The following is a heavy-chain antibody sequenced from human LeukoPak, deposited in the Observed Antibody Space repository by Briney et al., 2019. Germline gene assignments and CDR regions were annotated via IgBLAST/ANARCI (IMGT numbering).Heavy chain of an antibody. D-gene: IGHD3-10*01. Sequence: GASVKVSCKASGYTFTGYYMHWVRQAPGQGLEWMGWINPNSGGTNYAQKFQGRVTMTRDTSISTAYMELSRLRSDDTAVYYCARGRFGELLHDAFDIWGQGTMVTVSS. CDR1: GYTFTGYY. V-gene: IGHV1-2*02. CDR3: ARGRFGELLHDAFDI. J-gene: IGHJ3*02. CDR2: INPNSGGT.